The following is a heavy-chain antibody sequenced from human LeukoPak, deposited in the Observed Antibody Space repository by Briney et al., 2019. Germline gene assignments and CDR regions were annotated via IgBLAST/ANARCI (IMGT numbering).Heavy chain of an antibody. J-gene: IGHJ4*02. D-gene: IGHD5-18*01. V-gene: IGHV3-33*05. Sequence: GGSLRLSCAASGFTFSGYGMHWVRQAPGKGLEWVAVISYDGSNKYYADSVKGRFTISRDNSKNTLYLQMHSLGVEDTAGYYCARPSVGYTYGYDLENWGQGTLVTVSS. CDR1: GFTFSGYG. CDR3: ARPSVGYTYGYDLEN. CDR2: ISYDGSNK.